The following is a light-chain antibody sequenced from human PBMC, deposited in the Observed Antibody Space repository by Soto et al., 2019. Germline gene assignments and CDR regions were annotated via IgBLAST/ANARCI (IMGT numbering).Light chain of an antibody. CDR1: PSISSW. CDR2: DAS. CDR3: HQYIITPWT. Sequence: DLVTSTCRAIPSISSWLAWYQQKPGKAPKLLIYDASSLESGVPSRFSGSGSGTEFTLTISSLQPDDFAVYYCHQYIITPWTFGQGTKVDIK. V-gene: IGKV1-5*01. J-gene: IGKJ1*01.